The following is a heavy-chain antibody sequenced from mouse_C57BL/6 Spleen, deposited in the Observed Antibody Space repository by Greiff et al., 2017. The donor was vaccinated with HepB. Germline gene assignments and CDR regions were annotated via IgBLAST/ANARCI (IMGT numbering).Heavy chain of an antibody. Sequence: EVNVVESGGGLVKPGGSLKLSCAASGFTFSDYGMHWVRQAPEKGLEWVAYISSGSSTIYYADTVKGRFTISRDNAKNTLFLQMTSLRSEDTAMYYCARSRTGSWFAYWGQGTLVTVSA. CDR3: ARSRTGSWFAY. CDR1: GFTFSDYG. D-gene: IGHD4-1*01. J-gene: IGHJ3*01. CDR2: ISSGSSTI. V-gene: IGHV5-17*01.